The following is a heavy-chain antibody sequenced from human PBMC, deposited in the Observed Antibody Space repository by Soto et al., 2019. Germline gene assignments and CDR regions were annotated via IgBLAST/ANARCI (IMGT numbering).Heavy chain of an antibody. CDR3: AREGNGDAYYYTYDYMDV. D-gene: IGHD2-21*02. J-gene: IGHJ6*03. Sequence: ASVKVSCKVSGYTLTELSMHWVRQAPGKGLEWMGGFDPEDGNTKYSQKFQGRVTMTEDTSTDTAYMELSSLRSEDTAVYYCAREGNGDAYYYTYDYMDVWGKGTTVTVSS. CDR2: FDPEDGNT. V-gene: IGHV1-24*01. CDR1: GYTLTELS.